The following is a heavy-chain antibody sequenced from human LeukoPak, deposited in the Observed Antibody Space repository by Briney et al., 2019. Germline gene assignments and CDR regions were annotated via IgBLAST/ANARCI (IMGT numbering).Heavy chain of an antibody. J-gene: IGHJ3*01. Sequence: HPGGCLRLSCTTSGFSFRDYAFSWVRQAPGKGLEWVGFIRSRAYAATTEYAASVKGRFTISRDDSRSIAYLQMSSLKIEDTAVYYCARGGDFGVPAPLGIDAFDLGPRDNGHCLF. CDR2: IRSRAYAATT. D-gene: IGHD2-2*01. CDR3: ARGGDFGVPAPLGIDAFD. V-gene: IGHV3-49*04. CDR1: GFSFRDYA.